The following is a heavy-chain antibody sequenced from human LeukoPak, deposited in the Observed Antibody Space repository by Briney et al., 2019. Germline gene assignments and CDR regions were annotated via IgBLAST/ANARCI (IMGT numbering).Heavy chain of an antibody. D-gene: IGHD1-26*01. CDR2: INPNSGGT. J-gene: IGHJ4*02. CDR3: ARDRIVGASMGYFDY. Sequence: ASVKVSCKASGYTFTGYYMHWVRQAPGQGLEWMGRINPNSGGTSYAQKFQGRVTMTRDTSTSTVYMELSSLRSEDTAVYYCARDRIVGASMGYFDYWGQGTLVTVSS. V-gene: IGHV1-2*06. CDR1: GYTFTGYY.